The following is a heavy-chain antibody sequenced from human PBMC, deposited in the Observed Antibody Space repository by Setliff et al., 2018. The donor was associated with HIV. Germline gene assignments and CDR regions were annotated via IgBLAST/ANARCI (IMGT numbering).Heavy chain of an antibody. CDR1: GFRIGDYA. CDR3: ARELDHDLLTGYYRY. V-gene: IGHV3-49*04. Sequence: GGSLRLSCSASGFRIGDYAITWVRQAPGKGLEWVGFMRSNANPETTEYAAAVKGRFTISRDDSKDIAYLQMNNLKVDDTAMYFCARELDHDLLTGYYRYWGPGTLVTVSS. CDR2: MRSNANPETT. D-gene: IGHD3-9*01. J-gene: IGHJ4*02.